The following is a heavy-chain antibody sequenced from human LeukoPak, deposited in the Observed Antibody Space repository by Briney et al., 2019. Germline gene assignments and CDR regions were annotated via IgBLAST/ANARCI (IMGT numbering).Heavy chain of an antibody. V-gene: IGHV3-7*04. CDR2: IKEDGSDK. D-gene: IGHD4-17*01. CDR3: ARATVPYAFDI. Sequence: GGSLRLSCEATGFIFSNYWMAWVRRAPGKGLEWVANIKEDGSDKNYVDSMKGRFNISRDNSKNTLYLQMNSLRAEDTAVYYCARATVPYAFDIWGQGTMVTVSS. J-gene: IGHJ3*02. CDR1: GFIFSNYW.